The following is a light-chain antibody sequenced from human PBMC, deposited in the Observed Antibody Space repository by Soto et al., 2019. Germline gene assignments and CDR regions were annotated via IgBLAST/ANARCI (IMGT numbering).Light chain of an antibody. CDR3: GSYTSATTVVL. CDR1: NSDIGGYNY. Sequence: QSALTQPASVSGSPGQSITISCTGTNSDIGGYNYVSWYQQHPGKAPKLMIYDVSNRPSGVSDRFSGSKSDNTASLTISGLQTEDEADYFCGSYTSATTVVLFGGGTKVTVL. CDR2: DVS. V-gene: IGLV2-14*03. J-gene: IGLJ2*01.